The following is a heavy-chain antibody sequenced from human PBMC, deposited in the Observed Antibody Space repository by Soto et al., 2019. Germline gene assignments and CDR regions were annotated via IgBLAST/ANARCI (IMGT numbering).Heavy chain of an antibody. CDR1: GFTFSYYW. CDR3: ARSTFGSGYGNDH. Sequence: EVQLVESGGGLVQPGGSLRLSCTASGFTFSYYWMHWVRQVPGEGLVWVSRINNDGSDISYADSVTGRFTTSRDNVENTLYLHMNSLRADDTGVYYCARSTFGSGYGNDHWGKGTLVTVSS. D-gene: IGHD3-16*01. V-gene: IGHV3-74*01. CDR2: INNDGSDI. J-gene: IGHJ4*02.